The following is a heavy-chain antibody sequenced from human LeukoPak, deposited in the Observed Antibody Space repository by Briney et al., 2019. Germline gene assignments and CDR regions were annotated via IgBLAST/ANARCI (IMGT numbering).Heavy chain of an antibody. CDR2: IYYSGST. CDR3: GRRSRSTWNYRRGDY. D-gene: IGHD1-7*01. J-gene: IGHJ4*02. V-gene: IGHV4-39*01. Sequence: SETLSLTCTVSGGSISSDSYYWGWIRQPPGKGLQWIGCIYYSGSTYYKPSPKSRVTISVDTSKNQFSLKLTSVTAADTAVYYCGRRSRSTWNYRRGDYWGQGTLVTVSS. CDR1: GGSISSDSYY.